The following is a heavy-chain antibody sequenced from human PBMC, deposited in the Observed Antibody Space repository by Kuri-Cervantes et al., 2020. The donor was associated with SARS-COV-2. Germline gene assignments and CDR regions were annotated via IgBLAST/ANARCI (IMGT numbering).Heavy chain of an antibody. CDR2: IYTSGST. Sequence: SETLSLTCTVSGGSISSGSYYWSWIRQPAGKGLEWIGRIYTSGSTNYNPSLKSRVTISVDTSKNQFSLKLSSVTAAGTAVYYCAREDSSGYYFDYWGQGTLVTVSS. D-gene: IGHD3-22*01. V-gene: IGHV4-61*02. CDR1: GGSISSGSYY. J-gene: IGHJ4*02. CDR3: AREDSSGYYFDY.